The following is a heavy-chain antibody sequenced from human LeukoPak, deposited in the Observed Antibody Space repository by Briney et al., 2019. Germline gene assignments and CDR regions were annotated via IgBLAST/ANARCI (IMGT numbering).Heavy chain of an antibody. J-gene: IGHJ4*02. D-gene: IGHD6-13*01. CDR1: GGSISSSSYY. V-gene: IGHV4-39*01. Sequence: PSETLSLTCTVSGGSISSSSYYWGWIRQPPGKGLEWIGSIYYRGSTYYNPSLKSRVTISVDTSKNQFSLKLSSVTAADTAVYYCARQKGIAAADYWGQGTLVTVST. CDR2: IYYRGST. CDR3: ARQKGIAAADY.